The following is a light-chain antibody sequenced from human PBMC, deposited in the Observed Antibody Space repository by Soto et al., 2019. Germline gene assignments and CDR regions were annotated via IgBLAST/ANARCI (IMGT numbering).Light chain of an antibody. V-gene: IGLV3-21*04. CDR3: QVWDSSSDHVV. J-gene: IGLJ2*01. CDR2: YDS. Sequence: ELTQPPLVSVAPGKTARITCGGNKIGSKSVHWYQQKPGQAPVLVIYYDSDRPSGIPERFSGSNSGNTATLTISRVEAGDEADYYCQVWDSSSDHVVFGGGTKLTVL. CDR1: KIGSKS.